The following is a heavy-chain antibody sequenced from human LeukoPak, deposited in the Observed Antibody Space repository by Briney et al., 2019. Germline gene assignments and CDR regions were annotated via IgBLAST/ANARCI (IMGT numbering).Heavy chain of an antibody. V-gene: IGHV5-51*01. CDR1: GYPFTSYW. D-gene: IGHD3-22*01. Sequence: GESLKISCKGSGYPFTSYWIGWVRQMPGKGLEWMGIIEVGDSDTRYSTSFQARLPISPPRPIITSYRPWRSLKASATAMFYCATQDYDSGSDYYHPPDYWGQGTLVIVSS. CDR3: ATQDYDSGSDYYHPPDY. J-gene: IGHJ4*02. CDR2: IEVGDSDT.